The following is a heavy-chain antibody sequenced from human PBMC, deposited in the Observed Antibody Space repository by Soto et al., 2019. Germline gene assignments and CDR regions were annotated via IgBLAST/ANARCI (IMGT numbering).Heavy chain of an antibody. CDR2: ISAYNGNT. V-gene: IGHV1-18*01. Sequence: GXSVKVASTAAGCPFTIYGIIWVRQAPGQGLEWMGWISAYNGNTNYAQKLQGRVTMTTDTSTSTAYMELRSLRSDDTAVYYCAREPDILVVPAAIFGYYYYGMDVWGQGTTVTFSS. CDR1: GCPFTIYG. D-gene: IGHD2-2*02. CDR3: AREPDILVVPAAIFGYYYYGMDV. J-gene: IGHJ6*02.